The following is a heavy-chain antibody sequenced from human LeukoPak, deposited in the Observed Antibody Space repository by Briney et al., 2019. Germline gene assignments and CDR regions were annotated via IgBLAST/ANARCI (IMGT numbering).Heavy chain of an antibody. CDR2: ISAGNGNT. V-gene: IGHV1-3*01. CDR3: ARDSGSGSNDY. CDR1: GYTFTSYA. Sequence: ASVKVSCTASGYTFTSYAIHWVRQAPGQRLEWMGWISAGNGNTKYSQNFQGRVTFISNTSATTAFMELSSLRSEDAAVYYCARDSGSGSNDYWGQGTLVTVSS. D-gene: IGHD1-26*01. J-gene: IGHJ4*02.